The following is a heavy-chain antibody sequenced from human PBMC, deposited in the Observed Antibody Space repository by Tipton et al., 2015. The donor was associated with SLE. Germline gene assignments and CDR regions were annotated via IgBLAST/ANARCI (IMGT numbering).Heavy chain of an antibody. D-gene: IGHD2/OR15-2a*01. CDR3: ARGPFD. V-gene: IGHV4-59*01. CDR2: IHYSGST. Sequence: TLSLTCIVSSGSSSTYYWSWIRQPPGKGLEWIGYIHYSGSTNYNPSLKNRVTMSVDTSKNQFSLNLKSVTVADTAVYYCARGPFDWGQGTLVTVSS. CDR1: SGSSSTYY. J-gene: IGHJ4*02.